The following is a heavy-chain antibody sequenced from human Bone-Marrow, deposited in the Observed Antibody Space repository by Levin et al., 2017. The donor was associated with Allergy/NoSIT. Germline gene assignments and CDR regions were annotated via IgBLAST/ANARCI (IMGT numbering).Heavy chain of an antibody. CDR2: ISSSSTTK. CDR3: ASHGGTSCVWHGKDV. V-gene: IGHV3-48*01. CDR1: EFTFSSHT. J-gene: IGHJ6*02. D-gene: IGHD2-2*01. Sequence: PGESLKISCAASEFTFSSHTMNWVRQAPGKGLEWVSYISSSSTTKYYADSVKGRFTISRDNAQNSLYLQMNSLRAEDTAVYYCASHGGTSCVWHGKDVWGQGTTVIVSS.